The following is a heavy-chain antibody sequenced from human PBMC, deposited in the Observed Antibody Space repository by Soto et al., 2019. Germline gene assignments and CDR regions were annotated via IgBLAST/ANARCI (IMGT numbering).Heavy chain of an antibody. D-gene: IGHD3-10*01. CDR3: ARDGDRGAVQGSDY. Sequence: XVKVSCKASGGTFSSYAISWVRQAPGQGLEWMGGIIPIFGTANYAQKFQGRVTITADESTSTAYMELSSLRSEDTAVYYCARDGDRGAVQGSDYWGQGTLVTVSS. V-gene: IGHV1-69*13. CDR1: GGTFSSYA. CDR2: IIPIFGTA. J-gene: IGHJ4*02.